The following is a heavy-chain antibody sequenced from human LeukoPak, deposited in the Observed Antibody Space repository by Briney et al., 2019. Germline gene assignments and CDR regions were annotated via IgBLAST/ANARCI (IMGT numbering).Heavy chain of an antibody. J-gene: IGHJ5*02. Sequence: GGSLRLSCAASGFTFSSIAMSWVRQAPGKGLEWVSTISGSGGTPYYADSVRGRFTISRDNSKNTLGLQINSLRLDDTALHYCIPRGILHSWGQGTLVTVSS. V-gene: IGHV3-23*01. CDR3: IPRGILHS. CDR2: ISGSGGTP. D-gene: IGHD3-16*01. CDR1: GFTFSSIA.